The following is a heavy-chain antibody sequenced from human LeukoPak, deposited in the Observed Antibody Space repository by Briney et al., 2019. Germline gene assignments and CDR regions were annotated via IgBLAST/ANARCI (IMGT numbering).Heavy chain of an antibody. CDR1: EFTFSSFG. V-gene: IGHV3-30*02. Sequence: RPGGSLRLSCAASEFTFSSFGMHWVRQAPGKGLEWVAFIHYDGGYKYYADSVKGRFTISRDNSKNTLFLQMNSLRPEDTAVYYCAKGGTTGAYYFDYWGQGTLVTVSS. CDR3: AKGGTTGAYYFDY. CDR2: IHYDGGYK. J-gene: IGHJ4*02. D-gene: IGHD3-16*01.